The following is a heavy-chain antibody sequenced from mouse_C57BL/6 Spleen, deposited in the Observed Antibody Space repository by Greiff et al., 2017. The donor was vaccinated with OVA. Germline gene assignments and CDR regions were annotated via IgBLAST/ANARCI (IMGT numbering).Heavy chain of an antibody. V-gene: IGHV1-82*01. CDR3: ARGSSGYEAMDY. J-gene: IGHJ4*01. Sequence: VQLQQSGPELVKPGASVKISCKASGYAFSSSWMNWVKQRPGKGLEWIGRIYPGDGDTNYNGKFKGKATLTADKSSSTAYMQLSSLTSEDSAVYCCARGSSGYEAMDYWGQGTSVTVSS. D-gene: IGHD3-2*02. CDR1: GYAFSSSW. CDR2: IYPGDGDT.